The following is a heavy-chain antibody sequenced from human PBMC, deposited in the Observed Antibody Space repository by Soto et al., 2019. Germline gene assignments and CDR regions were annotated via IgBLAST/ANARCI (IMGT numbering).Heavy chain of an antibody. CDR2: IYYSGST. CDR3: ARAGEYYYDSSGSPLGY. Sequence: SETLSLTCTVSGGSISSGGYYWSWIRQHPGKGLEWIGYIYYSGSTYYNPSLKSRVTISVDTSKNQFSLKLSSVTAADTAVYYCARAGEYYYDSSGSPLGYWGQGTLVTVSS. J-gene: IGHJ4*02. CDR1: GGSISSGGYY. D-gene: IGHD3-22*01. V-gene: IGHV4-31*03.